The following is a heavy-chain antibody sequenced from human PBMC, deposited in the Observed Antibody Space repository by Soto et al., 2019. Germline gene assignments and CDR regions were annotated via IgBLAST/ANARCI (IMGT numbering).Heavy chain of an antibody. CDR1: GGSISSSSCH. CDR3: ARLNGYCVSTGCHGYYGMDV. Sequence: SETLSLTCTVSGGSISSSSCHWGWIRQPPGKGLEWIASIKYSGTTFYNPSLKSRVTLSVDTSKNQFALKLSSVTAADTAVYYCARLNGYCVSTGCHGYYGMDVWGQGTTVTVSS. V-gene: IGHV4-39*01. CDR2: IKYSGTT. J-gene: IGHJ6*02. D-gene: IGHD2-2*03.